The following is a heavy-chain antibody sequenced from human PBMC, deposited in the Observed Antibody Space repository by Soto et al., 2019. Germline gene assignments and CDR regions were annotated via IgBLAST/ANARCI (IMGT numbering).Heavy chain of an antibody. J-gene: IGHJ4*02. V-gene: IGHV1-18*01. CDR3: AGDQDVWVTIGSFDY. CDR2: ISAYNGNT. CDR1: GYTFTSYG. Sequence: QVQLVQSGAEVKKPGASVKVSCKASGYTFTSYGISWVRQAPGQGLEWMGWISAYNGNTNYAQKLQGRVTMTTDTSTNTAYMELRSLRSDDTAVYYCAGDQDVWVTIGSFDYWGQGTLVTVSS. D-gene: IGHD4-17*01.